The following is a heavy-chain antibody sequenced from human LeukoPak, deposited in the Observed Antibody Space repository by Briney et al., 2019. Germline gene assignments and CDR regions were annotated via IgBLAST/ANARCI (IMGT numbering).Heavy chain of an antibody. CDR1: GGSISSYY. D-gene: IGHD1-14*01. CDR3: ARGAQAGPQAHFDY. CDR2: IYTSGST. V-gene: IGHV4-4*07. J-gene: IGHJ4*02. Sequence: KSSETLSLTCTVSGGSISSYYWSWIRQPAGKGLEWIGRIYTSGSTNYNPSLKSRVTMSVDTSKNQFSLKLSSVTAADTAVYYCARGAQAGPQAHFDYWGQGTLVTVSS.